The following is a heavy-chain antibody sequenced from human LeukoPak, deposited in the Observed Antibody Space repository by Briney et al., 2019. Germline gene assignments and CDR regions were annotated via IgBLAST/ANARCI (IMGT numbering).Heavy chain of an antibody. D-gene: IGHD3-3*01. CDR2: ISGSGGST. V-gene: IGHV3-23*01. CDR3: AKDGTYDSQGPYYFDY. CDR1: GFTFSSYA. Sequence: PGGSLRLSCAASGFTFSSYAMSWVRQAPGKGLEWVSAISGSGGSTYYADSVKGRFTNSRDNSKNTLYLQMNSLRAEDTAVYYCAKDGTYDSQGPYYFDYWGQGTLVTVSS. J-gene: IGHJ4*02.